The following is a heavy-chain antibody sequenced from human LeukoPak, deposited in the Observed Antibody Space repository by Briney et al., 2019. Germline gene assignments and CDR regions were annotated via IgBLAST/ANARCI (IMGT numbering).Heavy chain of an antibody. V-gene: IGHV4-34*01. CDR2: INHSGST. Sequence: PSETLSLTCAVYGGSFSGYYWSWIRQPPGKGLEWIGEINHSGSTNYNPSLKSRVTISVDTSKNQFSPKLSSVTAADTAVYYCARGARGLLNSWGQGTLVTVSS. J-gene: IGHJ4*02. CDR3: ARGARGLLNS. CDR1: GGSFSGYY. D-gene: IGHD3-10*01.